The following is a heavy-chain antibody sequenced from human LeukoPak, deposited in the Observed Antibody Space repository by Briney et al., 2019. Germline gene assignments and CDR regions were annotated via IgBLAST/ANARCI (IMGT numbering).Heavy chain of an antibody. Sequence: PGRPLRLSCAASGFTFSSYAMHWVRQAPGKGLEWVAVISYDGSNKYYADSVKGRFTISRDNSKNTLYLQMNSLRAEDTAVYYCARGSYSSGRSGFDYWGQGTLVTVSS. CDR1: GFTFSSYA. CDR3: ARGSYSSGRSGFDY. V-gene: IGHV3-30-3*01. J-gene: IGHJ4*02. D-gene: IGHD6-19*01. CDR2: ISYDGSNK.